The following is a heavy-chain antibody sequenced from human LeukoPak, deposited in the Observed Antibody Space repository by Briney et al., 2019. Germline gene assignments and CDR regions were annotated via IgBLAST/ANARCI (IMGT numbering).Heavy chain of an antibody. J-gene: IGHJ5*02. CDR2: INHSGST. Sequence: PSETLSLTCAVYGGSFSGYYWSWIRQPPGKGLEWIGEINHSGSTNYNPSLKSRVTISVDTSKNQFSLKLSSVTAADTAVYYCARGRRLLWFRELSINWFDPWGQGTLVTVSS. CDR1: GGSFSGYY. V-gene: IGHV4-34*01. CDR3: ARGRRLLWFRELSINWFDP. D-gene: IGHD3-10*01.